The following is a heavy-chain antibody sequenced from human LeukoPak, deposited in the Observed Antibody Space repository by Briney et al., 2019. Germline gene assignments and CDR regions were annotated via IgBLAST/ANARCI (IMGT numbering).Heavy chain of an antibody. D-gene: IGHD2-2*01. CDR2: ISSSSSYI. J-gene: IGHJ4*02. Sequence: GGSLRLSCAASGFTFSSYAMSWVRQAPGKGLEWVSSISSSSSYIYYADSVKGRFTISRDNAKNSLYLQMNSLRAEDTAVYYCARGTRSTSCPIDYWGQETLVTVSS. CDR3: ARGTRSTSCPIDY. CDR1: GFTFSSYA. V-gene: IGHV3-21*01.